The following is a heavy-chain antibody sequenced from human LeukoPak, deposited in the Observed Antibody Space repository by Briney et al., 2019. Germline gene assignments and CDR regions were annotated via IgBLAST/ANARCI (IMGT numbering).Heavy chain of an antibody. CDR2: IYYTGST. J-gene: IGHJ4*02. CDR1: GSSITSVSHY. D-gene: IGHD3-16*01. Sequence: PSETLSLTCTISGSSITSVSHYWGWIRQPPGKGLERIGDIYYTGSTYYSPSLRSRVTMSVHTSENQFSLRPNSVTAVDTAVYYCARRWGNIVGVTYEYWGQGTLVTVSS. CDR3: ARRWGNIVGVTYEY. V-gene: IGHV4-39*01.